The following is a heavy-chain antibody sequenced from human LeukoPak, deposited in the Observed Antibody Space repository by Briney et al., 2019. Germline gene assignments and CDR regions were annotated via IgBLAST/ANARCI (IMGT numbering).Heavy chain of an antibody. CDR3: ARHAPPQWPRRGTFDY. D-gene: IGHD6-19*01. V-gene: IGHV4-34*01. Sequence: SETLSLTCTVSSGSISSYYWSWIRQPPGKGLEWIGEINHSGSTNYNPSLKSRVTISVDTSKNQFSLKLSSVTAADTAVYYCARHAPPQWPRRGTFDYWGQGTLVTVSS. CDR2: INHSGST. CDR1: SGSISSYY. J-gene: IGHJ4*02.